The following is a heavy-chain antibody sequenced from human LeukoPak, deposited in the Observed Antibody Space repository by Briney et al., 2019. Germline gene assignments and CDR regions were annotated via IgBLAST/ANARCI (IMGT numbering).Heavy chain of an antibody. CDR2: INHSGST. CDR3: ARGSRWLVRWYFDL. Sequence: SETLSLTCAVYGGSFSGCYWSWIRQPPGKGLEWIGEINHSGSTNYNPSLKSRVTISVDTSKNQFSLKLSSVTAADTAVYYCARGSRWLVRWYFDLWGRGTLVTVSS. J-gene: IGHJ2*01. D-gene: IGHD6-19*01. V-gene: IGHV4-34*01. CDR1: GGSFSGCY.